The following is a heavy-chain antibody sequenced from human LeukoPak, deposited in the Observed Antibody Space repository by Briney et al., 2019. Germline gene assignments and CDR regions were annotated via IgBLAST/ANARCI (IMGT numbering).Heavy chain of an antibody. V-gene: IGHV3-23*01. CDR1: GFTFSTYY. CDR3: AKDPYCGGACYFDL. J-gene: IGHJ2*01. D-gene: IGHD2-21*01. CDR2: ISGSGGST. Sequence: GGSLRLSCAASGFTFSTYYLTWVRQAPGKGLEWVSGISGSGGSTNYADSVKGRFTISRDNSKNTLYLQMSNLRAEDTAVYYCAKDPYCGGACYFDLWGRGTLVTVSS.